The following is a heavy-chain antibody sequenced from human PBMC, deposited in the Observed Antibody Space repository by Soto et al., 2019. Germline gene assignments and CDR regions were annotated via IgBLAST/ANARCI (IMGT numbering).Heavy chain of an antibody. Sequence: QVPLQESGPGLVKPSQTLSLTCTVSGGSISSGDYYWTWIRQPPGKGLEWIGYIYYSGTTYFNPSLKSRLTLSVDTSKNQFSLKLSSVTAADTAVYYCARAGGCGGECLIYWGQGTLVTVSS. CDR3: ARAGGCGGECLIY. V-gene: IGHV4-30-4*01. CDR2: IYYSGTT. CDR1: GGSISSGDYY. J-gene: IGHJ4*02. D-gene: IGHD2-21*01.